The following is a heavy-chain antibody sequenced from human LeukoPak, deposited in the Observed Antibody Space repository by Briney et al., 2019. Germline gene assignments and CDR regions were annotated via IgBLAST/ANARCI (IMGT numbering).Heavy chain of an antibody. V-gene: IGHV1-69*01. J-gene: IGHJ4*02. D-gene: IGHD3-22*01. CDR1: GGTFSSYA. Sequence: SVKVSCKASGGTFSSYAISWLRQAPGQGLEWMGGIIPIFGTANYAQKFQGRVTITADESTSTAYMELSSLRSEDTAVYYCARMGSGYRAYFDYWGQGTLVTVSS. CDR2: IIPIFGTA. CDR3: ARMGSGYRAYFDY.